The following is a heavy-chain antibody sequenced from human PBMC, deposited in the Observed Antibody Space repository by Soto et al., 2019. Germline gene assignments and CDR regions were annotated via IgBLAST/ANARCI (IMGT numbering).Heavy chain of an antibody. D-gene: IGHD3-22*01. J-gene: IGHJ4*02. V-gene: IGHV4-31*03. Sequence: QVQLQESGPGLVKPSQTLSLTCTVSGGSIGSGTYYWSWIRQHPGKGLEWIGFIYYTGSAYYNVSLKSRVSISVDTSRNQFSLKLSSVTAADTAIYYCARGYYDNSSLRGHYFDYWGQGTLVTVSS. CDR3: ARGYYDNSSLRGHYFDY. CDR1: GGSIGSGTYY. CDR2: IYYTGSA.